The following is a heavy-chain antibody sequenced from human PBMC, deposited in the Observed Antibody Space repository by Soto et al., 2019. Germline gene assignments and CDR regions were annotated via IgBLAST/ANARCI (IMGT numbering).Heavy chain of an antibody. V-gene: IGHV1-69*08. CDR2: IIPILGIA. CDR3: ARDKANDSSGYAIDY. CDR1: GGTFSSYT. D-gene: IGHD3-22*01. J-gene: IGHJ4*02. Sequence: QVQLVQSGAEVKKPGSSVKVSCKASGGTFSSYTISWVRQAPGQELEWMGRIIPILGIANYAQKFQGRVTMTADKSTSTAYMELSSLRSEDTAVYYCARDKANDSSGYAIDYWGQGTLVTVSS.